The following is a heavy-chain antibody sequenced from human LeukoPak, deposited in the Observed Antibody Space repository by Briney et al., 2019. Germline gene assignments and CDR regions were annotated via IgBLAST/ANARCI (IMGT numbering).Heavy chain of an antibody. Sequence: ASVKVSCKASGYTFTSYGISWVRQAPGQGLEWMGWISAYNGNTNYAQKLQGRVTMTTDTSTSTAYMELRSLRSEDTAVYYCARDPYCGGDCYKPPFDYWGQGTLVTVSS. J-gene: IGHJ4*02. CDR3: ARDPYCGGDCYKPPFDY. CDR1: GYTFTSYG. D-gene: IGHD2-21*02. CDR2: ISAYNGNT. V-gene: IGHV1-18*01.